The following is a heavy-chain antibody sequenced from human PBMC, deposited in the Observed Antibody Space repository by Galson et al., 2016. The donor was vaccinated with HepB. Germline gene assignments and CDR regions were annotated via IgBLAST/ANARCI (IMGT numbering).Heavy chain of an antibody. V-gene: IGHV4-59*01. D-gene: IGHD3-22*01. CDR2: IYYGGST. CDR3: ARASLPFSYKSSGYYPYYYYYYGMDV. J-gene: IGHJ6*02. CDR1: GGSISSYY. Sequence: SETLSLTCTVSGGSISSYYWSWIRQPPGKGLEWIGYIYYGGSTNYNPSLKSRVTISVDTSKNQFSLKLSSVTAADTAVYYCARASLPFSYKSSGYYPYYYYYYGMDVWGQGTTVTVSS.